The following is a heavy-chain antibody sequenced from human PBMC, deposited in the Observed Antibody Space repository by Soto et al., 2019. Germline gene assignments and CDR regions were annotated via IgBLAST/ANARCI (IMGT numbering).Heavy chain of an antibody. J-gene: IGHJ4*02. CDR3: AKGLGGSGSLTPRVDF. V-gene: IGHV3-23*01. D-gene: IGHD3-10*01. Sequence: EVQLLESGGGLVQPGGSLRLSCAASGFTFNNYAMTWVRQAPGKGLEWVSAISGGGDTTSYANSAKGRFTVSRDGSKGMLYLQMSSLLAERPALYYLAKGLGGSGSLTPRVDFWGQGTLVTVSP. CDR1: GFTFNNYA. CDR2: ISGGGDTT.